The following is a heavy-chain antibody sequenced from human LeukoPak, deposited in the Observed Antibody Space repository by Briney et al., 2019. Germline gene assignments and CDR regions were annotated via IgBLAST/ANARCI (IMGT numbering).Heavy chain of an antibody. D-gene: IGHD3-9*01. V-gene: IGHV1-69*13. J-gene: IGHJ4*02. CDR3: ARSKDLRLDDIYY. CDR2: IIPIFGTA. CDR1: GGTFSSSS. Sequence: SVKVSCKASGGTFSSSSISWVRQAPGQGLEWMGGIIPIFGTANYAQKFQGRVTITADESTSSAYMELSSLSSEDTAVYYCARSKDLRLDDIYYWGQGTLVTVSS.